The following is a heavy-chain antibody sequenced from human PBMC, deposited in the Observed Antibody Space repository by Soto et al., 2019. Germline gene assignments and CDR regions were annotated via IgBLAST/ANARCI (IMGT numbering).Heavy chain of an antibody. CDR1: GFTFSSYS. Sequence: PGGSLRLSCAASGFTFSSYSMSWVRQAPGKGLEWVSYISSSSSTIYYADSVKGRFTISRDNAKNSLYLQMNSLRAEDTAVYYCARVPDGDNNWFDLWGQGTLVTVSS. J-gene: IGHJ5*02. CDR3: ARVPDGDNNWFDL. CDR2: ISSSSSTI. V-gene: IGHV3-48*01. D-gene: IGHD4-17*01.